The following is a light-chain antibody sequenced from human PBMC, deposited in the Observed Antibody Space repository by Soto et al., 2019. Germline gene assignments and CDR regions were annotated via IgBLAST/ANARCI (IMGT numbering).Light chain of an antibody. CDR2: GAS. Sequence: EIVMTQSPATLSVSPGERATLSCRASQSVSSNLAWYQQKPGQAPRLLIYGASTRATSIPARFSGSGSGTDFTLTISSLQPEDFAVYYCQQRGNWPPKVTFGGGTKVDI. CDR1: QSVSSN. J-gene: IGKJ4*01. CDR3: QQRGNWPPKVT. V-gene: IGKV3D-15*01.